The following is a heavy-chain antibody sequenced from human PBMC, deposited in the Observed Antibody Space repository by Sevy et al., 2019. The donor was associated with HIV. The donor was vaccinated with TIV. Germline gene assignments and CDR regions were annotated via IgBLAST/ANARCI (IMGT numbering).Heavy chain of an antibody. V-gene: IGHV4-39*01. D-gene: IGHD6-19*01. Sequence: SETLSLTCTISGGSISSSSYYWGWIRQPPGKGLEWMGSLYSTGATSYYPSLEGRVTVSADTSRNRFYLKLDSVSAADTAVYYCATPLPSGWYEGTGGYFDLWGRGTLVTVSS. CDR2: LYSTGAT. J-gene: IGHJ2*01. CDR1: GGSISSSSYY. CDR3: ATPLPSGWYEGTGGYFDL.